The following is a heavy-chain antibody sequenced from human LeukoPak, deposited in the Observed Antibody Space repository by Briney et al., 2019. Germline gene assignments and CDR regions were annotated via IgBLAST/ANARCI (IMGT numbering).Heavy chain of an antibody. CDR2: IIPAFGTT. J-gene: IGHJ4*02. CDR3: AREYYGSGSYYDGYYLDY. D-gene: IGHD3-10*01. CDR1: GDTINSYA. Sequence: ASVKVSCKASGDTINSYAVAWVRQAPGQGLEWMGLIIPAFGTTHYAQKFQGRVTITSDRSTTTAYMELGSLTSEDTAVYYCAREYYGSGSYYDGYYLDYWGQGTLVTVSS. V-gene: IGHV1-69*06.